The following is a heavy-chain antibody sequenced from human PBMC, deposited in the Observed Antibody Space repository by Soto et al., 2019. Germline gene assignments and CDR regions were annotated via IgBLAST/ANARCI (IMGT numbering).Heavy chain of an antibody. J-gene: IGHJ4*02. CDR2: ISAYNGNT. Sequence: ASVQVSCKASGYTFSSYGISWVRQAPGQGLEWMGWISAYNGNTNYEQKFQGRVTMTTDTSTSTAYMELRSLRSDDTAVYYCARDPLAPYYWGQGTLVTVSS. CDR3: ARDPLAPYY. D-gene: IGHD1-1*01. CDR1: GYTFSSYG. V-gene: IGHV1-18*01.